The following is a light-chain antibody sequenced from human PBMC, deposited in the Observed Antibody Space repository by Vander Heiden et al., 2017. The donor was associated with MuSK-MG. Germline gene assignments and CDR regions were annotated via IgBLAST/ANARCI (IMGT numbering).Light chain of an antibody. V-gene: IGKV1-5*03. CDR2: KAS. Sequence: DIQMTQSHSTLSASVGDRVTITCRASQGINTWLAWYQQKPGKAPNLLIYKASSLESGVPSRFSGNGSGTEFTLTISSLQPDDFAIYYCQQYNSLSWTFGQGTKVEIK. CDR3: QQYNSLSWT. J-gene: IGKJ1*01. CDR1: QGINTW.